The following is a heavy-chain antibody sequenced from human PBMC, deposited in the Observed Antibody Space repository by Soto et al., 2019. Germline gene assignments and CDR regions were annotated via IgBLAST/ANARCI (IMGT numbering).Heavy chain of an antibody. V-gene: IGHV3-30-3*01. CDR2: ISYDGSNK. J-gene: IGHJ4*02. D-gene: IGHD5-18*01. Sequence: QVQLVESGGGVVQPGRSLRLSCAASGFTFSSYAMHWVRQAPGKGLEWVAVISYDGSNKYYADSVKGRFTISRDNSKNTLYLQMNSLRAEDTAVYYCARGVQLCYYWGQGTLVTVSS. CDR3: ARGVQLCYY. CDR1: GFTFSSYA.